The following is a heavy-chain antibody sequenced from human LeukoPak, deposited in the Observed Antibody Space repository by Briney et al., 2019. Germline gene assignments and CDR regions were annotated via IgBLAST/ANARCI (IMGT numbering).Heavy chain of an antibody. CDR3: ATQGGLYYKGDDCFNC. V-gene: IGHV1-8*03. J-gene: IGHJ6*03. CDR1: GYTFTSYD. CDR2: INPNSGNT. Sequence: GASVKVSCKASGYTFTSYDINWVRQATGQGLEWMGWINPNSGNTGYAQKFQGRVTITRNISISTAYMELSSLRSEDTAVYYCATQGGLYYKGDDCFNCGGKGKKVPV. D-gene: IGHD1-26*01.